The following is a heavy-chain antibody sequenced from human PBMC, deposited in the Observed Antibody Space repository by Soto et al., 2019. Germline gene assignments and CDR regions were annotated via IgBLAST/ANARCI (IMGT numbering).Heavy chain of an antibody. V-gene: IGHV3-23*01. Sequence: PGGSLRLSCAVSGFTLNDYAMSWVRQAPWKWLEWVSTVSGSLGSAYYAASVEGRFTISGDYSNNTLYLQMNSLRVGDTATYYCAKDSRLPGFGLLIHAFDLWGRGTMVTVSS. CDR1: GFTLNDYA. CDR2: VSGSLGSA. CDR3: AKDSRLPGFGLLIHAFDL. J-gene: IGHJ3*01. D-gene: IGHD3-3*01.